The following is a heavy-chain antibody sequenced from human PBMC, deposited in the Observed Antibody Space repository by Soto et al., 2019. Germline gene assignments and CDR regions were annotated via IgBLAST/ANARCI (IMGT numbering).Heavy chain of an antibody. Sequence: SETLSLTCAVYGGSFSGYYWSWIRQPPGKGLEWIGEINHSGSTNYNPSLKSRVTISVDTSKNQFSLKLSSVTAADTAVYYCARLYYYDSSGYYPGLVDYWGQGTLVTVSS. CDR1: GGSFSGYY. D-gene: IGHD3-22*01. CDR2: INHSGST. J-gene: IGHJ4*02. CDR3: ARLYYYDSSGYYPGLVDY. V-gene: IGHV4-34*01.